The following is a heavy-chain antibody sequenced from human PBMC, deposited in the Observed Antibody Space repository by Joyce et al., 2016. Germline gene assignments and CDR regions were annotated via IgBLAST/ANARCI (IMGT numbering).Heavy chain of an antibody. Sequence: QVQLVQSGVEMKKPGASVKVSCKASGYLFPSYGITWVRQAPGQGLEWMEGINGYNGNTNYAQRFQGRVTMTTDTSTNTAYMELRNLRSDDTAVFYCARDPTILRFLEWLSPPSYYFDYWGQGTLVIVSS. CDR2: INGYNGNT. V-gene: IGHV1-18*01. CDR1: GYLFPSYG. J-gene: IGHJ4*02. D-gene: IGHD3-3*01. CDR3: ARDPTILRFLEWLSPPSYYFDY.